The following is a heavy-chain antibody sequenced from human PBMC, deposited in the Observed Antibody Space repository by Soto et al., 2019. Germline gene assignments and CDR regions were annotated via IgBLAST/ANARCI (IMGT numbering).Heavy chain of an antibody. V-gene: IGHV1-69*12. Sequence: QVQLVQSGAEVKKPGSSVKVSCKTSGGTFRTSAISWVRQAPGQGLEWMGGIMPVFPTPDYAQKFQGRVTIPADESTSTAYMELSSLRSEDTAVYYCARDKDRQQLGGNYYYIMDVWGQGTTVTVSS. J-gene: IGHJ6*01. CDR3: ARDKDRQQLGGNYYYIMDV. D-gene: IGHD3-3*02. CDR2: IMPVFPTP. CDR1: GGTFRTSA.